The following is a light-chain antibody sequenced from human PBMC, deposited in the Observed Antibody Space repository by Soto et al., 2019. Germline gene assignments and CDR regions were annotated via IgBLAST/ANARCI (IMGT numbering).Light chain of an antibody. CDR2: EVD. V-gene: IGLV2-8*01. CDR3: CSYAGSNNV. Sequence: QSVLTQPPSASGSPGQSVTISCTGTSIDVGGYNYVSWHQQHPGKAPKLMIYEVDKRPSGVPDRFSGSKSGNTASLTVSGLQAEDEADYYCCSYAGSNNVFGTGTKVTVL. J-gene: IGLJ1*01. CDR1: SIDVGGYNY.